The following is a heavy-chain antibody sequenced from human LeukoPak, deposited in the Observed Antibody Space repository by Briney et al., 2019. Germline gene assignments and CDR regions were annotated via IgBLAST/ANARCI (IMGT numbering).Heavy chain of an antibody. CDR2: IYYSGST. CDR1: GGSISSGGYY. CDR3: ARKASGNPIDY. Sequence: SETLSLTCTVSGGSISSGGYYWSWIRQPPGKRLEWIGYIYYSGSTNYNPSLKSRVTISVDTSKNQFSLKLSSVTAADTAVYYCARKASGNPIDYWGQGTLVTVSS. V-gene: IGHV4-61*08. D-gene: IGHD1-26*01. J-gene: IGHJ4*02.